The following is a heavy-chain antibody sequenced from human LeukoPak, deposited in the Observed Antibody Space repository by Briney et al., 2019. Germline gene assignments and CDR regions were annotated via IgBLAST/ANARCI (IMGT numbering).Heavy chain of an antibody. Sequence: SGGSVRLSCAVSGFPFSSYWMSWVRQAPGKVLEWVATIKQEGSERKYVDSVKGRFTISSDHAKNSLYLQTNSLRREDTAVYYGAELGITVIGVAWGKGATVAISS. CDR1: GFPFSSYW. J-gene: IGHJ6*04. CDR3: AELGITVIGVA. D-gene: IGHD3-10*02. V-gene: IGHV3-7*01. CDR2: IKQEGSER.